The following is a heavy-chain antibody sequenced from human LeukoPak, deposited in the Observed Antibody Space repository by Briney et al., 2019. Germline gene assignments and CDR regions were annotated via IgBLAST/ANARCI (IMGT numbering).Heavy chain of an antibody. CDR3: AKVRFGDYGDFDY. CDR1: GFTFSSYG. Sequence: GGSLRLSCAASGFTFSSYGMHWVRQAPGKGLEWVAVIWYDGSNKYYADSVEGRFTISRDNSKNTLYLQLNSLRAEDTAVYYYAKVRFGDYGDFDYWGQGTLVTVSS. D-gene: IGHD4-17*01. CDR2: IWYDGSNK. J-gene: IGHJ4*02. V-gene: IGHV3-33*06.